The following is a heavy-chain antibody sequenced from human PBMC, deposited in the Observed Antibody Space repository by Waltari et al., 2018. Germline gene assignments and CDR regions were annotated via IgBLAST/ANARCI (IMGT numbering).Heavy chain of an antibody. D-gene: IGHD6-19*01. CDR2: IIPIFGTA. V-gene: IGHV1-69*08. CDR3: ATLPAVAGTLANFDL. Sequence: QVQLVQSGAEVKKPGSSVKVSCKASGGTFSSYAISWVRQAPGQGLEWMGRIIPIFGTANYAQKFQGRVTITADKSTSTAYMELSSLRSEDTAVYYCATLPAVAGTLANFDLWGRGTLVTVSS. J-gene: IGHJ2*01. CDR1: GGTFSSYA.